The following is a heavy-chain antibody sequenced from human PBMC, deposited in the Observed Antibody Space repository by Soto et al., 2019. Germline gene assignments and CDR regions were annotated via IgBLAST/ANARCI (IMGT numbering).Heavy chain of an antibody. CDR3: AKEYYYGSGSYYTYYYYGMDV. CDR2: ISYDGSNK. CDR1: GFTFSSYG. V-gene: IGHV3-30*18. J-gene: IGHJ6*02. Sequence: GGSLRLSCAASGFTFSSYGMHWVRQAPGKGLEWVAVISYDGSNKYYADSVKGRFTISRDNSKNTLYLQMNSLRAEDTAVYYCAKEYYYGSGSYYTYYYYGMDVWGQGTTVTVSS. D-gene: IGHD3-10*01.